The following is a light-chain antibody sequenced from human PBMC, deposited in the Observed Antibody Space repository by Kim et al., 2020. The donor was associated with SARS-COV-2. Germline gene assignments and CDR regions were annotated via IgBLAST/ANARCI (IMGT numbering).Light chain of an antibody. CDR3: CSYTGTYTWL. CDR2: DVT. V-gene: IGLV2-11*03. J-gene: IGLJ3*02. CDR1: IDDVGGKNY. Sequence: SATISCTGTIDDVGGKNYVSWYKQYPGKAPKRMIYDVTERPSRVPDRFSGSKSGNPASLTISGLQAEDEADYYCCSYTGTYTWLFGGGTQLTVL.